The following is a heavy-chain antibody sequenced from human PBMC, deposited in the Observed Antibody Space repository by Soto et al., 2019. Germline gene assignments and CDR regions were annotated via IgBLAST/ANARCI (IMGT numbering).Heavy chain of an antibody. CDR2: IYYSGST. CDR1: GGSISSGGYY. J-gene: IGHJ4*02. Sequence: QVQLQESGPGLVKPSQTLSLTCTVSGGSISSGGYYWSWIRQHPGKGLEWIGYIYYSGSTYYNPSLKSPVTISVDTSKNQFSLKLSSVTAADTAVYYCARGASYYKLTWYYFDYWGQGTLVTVSS. CDR3: ARGASYYKLTWYYFDY. V-gene: IGHV4-31*01. D-gene: IGHD3-10*01.